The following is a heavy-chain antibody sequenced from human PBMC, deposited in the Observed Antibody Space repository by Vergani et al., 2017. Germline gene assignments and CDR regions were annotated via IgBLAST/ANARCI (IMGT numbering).Heavy chain of an antibody. D-gene: IGHD4-11*01. J-gene: IGHJ6*03. CDR3: ARMTTDYYYYYMDV. CDR1: GGSISSYY. Sequence: QVQLQESGPGLVKPSETLSLTCTVSGGSISSYYWRWIRQPAGKGLEWIGRIYTSGSTNYNPSLKSRVTISVDTSKNQFSLKLSSVTAADTAVYYCARMTTDYYYYYMDVWGKGTTVTVSS. V-gene: IGHV4-4*07. CDR2: IYTSGST.